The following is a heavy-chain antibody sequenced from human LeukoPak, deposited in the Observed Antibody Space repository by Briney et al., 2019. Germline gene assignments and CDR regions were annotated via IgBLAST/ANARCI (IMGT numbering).Heavy chain of an antibody. D-gene: IGHD1-7*01. CDR3: ARGLELRVDWFDP. J-gene: IGHJ5*02. Sequence: SETLSLTCTVSGGPISSYYWSWIRQPAGKGLEWIGRIYTSGSTNYNPSLKSRVTISVDKSKNQFSLKLSSVTAADTAVYYCARGLELRVDWFDPWGQGTLVTVSS. V-gene: IGHV4-4*07. CDR2: IYTSGST. CDR1: GGPISSYY.